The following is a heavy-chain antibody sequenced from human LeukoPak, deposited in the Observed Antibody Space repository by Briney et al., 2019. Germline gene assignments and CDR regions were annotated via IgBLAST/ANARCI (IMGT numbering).Heavy chain of an antibody. CDR3: ARQARAMVAPGVWYYYGMDV. D-gene: IGHD5-18*01. J-gene: IGHJ6*02. Sequence: SETLSLTCTVSGGSISSSSYYWGWIRQPPGKGLEWIGSIYYSGSTYYNPSLKSRVTISVDTSKNQFSLKLSSVTAADTAVYYCARQARAMVAPGVWYYYGMDVSGQGTTVTVSS. CDR1: GGSISSSSYY. V-gene: IGHV4-39*01. CDR2: IYYSGST.